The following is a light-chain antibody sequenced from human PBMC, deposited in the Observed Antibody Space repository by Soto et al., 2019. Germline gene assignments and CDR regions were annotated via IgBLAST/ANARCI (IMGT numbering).Light chain of an antibody. CDR1: QSGLYTCNNKNY. J-gene: IGKJ4*01. CDR2: WAS. V-gene: IGKV4-1*01. Sequence: DIVMTPSPDSLPVSLGEGGTINSKSSQSGLYTCNNKNYLVWYQQKPGQTPTLLIFWASTRESGVPARFSGSGSGTDFSLTIISMQAEDVVVYYCQQYYSTPLTFGGGTKVDI. CDR3: QQYYSTPLT.